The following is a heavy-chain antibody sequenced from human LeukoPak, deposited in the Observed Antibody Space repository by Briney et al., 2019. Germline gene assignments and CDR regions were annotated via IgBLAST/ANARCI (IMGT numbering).Heavy chain of an antibody. CDR2: INHSGST. V-gene: IGHV4-34*01. D-gene: IGHD6-13*01. CDR1: GGSFSGYY. CDR3: ARGHSSSWYAPGWFDP. J-gene: IGHJ5*02. Sequence: SETLSLTCAVYGGSFSGYYWSWIRQPPGKGLEWIGEINHSGSTNYNPSLKSRVPISVDTSKNQFSLKLSSVTAADTAVYYCARGHSSSWYAPGWFDPWGQGTLVTVSS.